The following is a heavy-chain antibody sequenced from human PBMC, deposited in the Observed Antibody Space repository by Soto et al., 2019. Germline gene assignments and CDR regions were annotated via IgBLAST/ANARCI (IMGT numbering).Heavy chain of an antibody. CDR1: GFSFRTYG. Sequence: QVQLVESGGGLVQPGTSLRLSCAVSGFSFRTYGFHWVRQPPGKGLEWVAVISPKGHSDSVEGRFTISRDNSKDTLYLQMNNLRAEDTAVYYCARDDAFGNENAFDLWGQGTMVTVSS. V-gene: IGHV3-33*01. J-gene: IGHJ3*01. D-gene: IGHD1-1*01. CDR3: ARDDAFGNENAFDL. CDR2: ISPK.